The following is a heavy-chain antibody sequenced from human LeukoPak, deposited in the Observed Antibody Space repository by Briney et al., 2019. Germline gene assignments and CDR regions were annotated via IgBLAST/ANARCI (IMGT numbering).Heavy chain of an antibody. J-gene: IGHJ2*01. Sequence: GGSLRLSCAASGFTVSSNYMSWVRQAPGKGLEWVSVIYSGGSTYYADSVKGRFTISRDNSKNTLYLQMNSLRAEDTAVYYCARELMYYYDRSGYRREWYFDLWGRGTLVTVSS. V-gene: IGHV3-66*01. D-gene: IGHD3-22*01. CDR1: GFTVSSNY. CDR2: IYSGGST. CDR3: ARELMYYYDRSGYRREWYFDL.